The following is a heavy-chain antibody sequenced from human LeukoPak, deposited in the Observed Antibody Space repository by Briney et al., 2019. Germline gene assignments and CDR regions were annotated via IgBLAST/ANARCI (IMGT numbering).Heavy chain of an antibody. D-gene: IGHD3-10*01. J-gene: IGHJ5*02. Sequence: SETLSLTCAVVGEPFNLYYWTWIRQPPGKGLEWIGDINHSGSTNSNPSLKSRVTMSLDTSKNHFSLKLGSVTAADTAVYYCTRGPPSVRGPVVFDPWGQGTLVTVSS. CDR3: TRGPPSVRGPVVFDP. CDR1: GEPFNLYY. CDR2: INHSGST. V-gene: IGHV4-34*01.